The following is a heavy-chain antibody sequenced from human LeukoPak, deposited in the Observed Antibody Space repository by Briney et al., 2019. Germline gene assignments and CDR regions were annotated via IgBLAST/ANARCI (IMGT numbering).Heavy chain of an antibody. D-gene: IGHD4-11*01. CDR2: INHSGST. CDR1: GGSFSGYY. Sequence: SETQSLTCAVYGGSFSGYYWSWIRQPPGKGLEWIGEINHSGSTNYNPSLKSRVTISVDTSKNQFSLKLSSVTAADTAVYYCARGTTVTTFAIGYWGQGTLVTVSS. CDR3: ARGTTVTTFAIGY. V-gene: IGHV4-34*01. J-gene: IGHJ4*02.